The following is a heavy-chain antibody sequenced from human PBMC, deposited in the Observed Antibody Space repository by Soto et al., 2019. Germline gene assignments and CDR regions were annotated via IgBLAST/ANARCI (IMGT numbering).Heavy chain of an antibody. J-gene: IGHJ3*02. CDR3: AKNSCYGGTCDTAFRI. Sequence: QVQLQESGPGLVKPSGTLSVTCAVSGVSISTDNWWSWVRQPPGKGLEWMGEIYHTGGTFYNPSLKSRVTVSLDKSNNQFSLMLTSVTAADTSVYDCAKNSCYGGTCDTAFRIWGQGTTVTVSP. D-gene: IGHD3-22*01. CDR1: GVSISTDNW. CDR2: IYHTGGT. V-gene: IGHV4-4*02.